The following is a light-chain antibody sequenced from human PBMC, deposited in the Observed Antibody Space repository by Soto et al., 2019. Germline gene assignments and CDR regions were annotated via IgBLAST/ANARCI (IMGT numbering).Light chain of an antibody. Sequence: EIGLTQSPGTLSLSPGERATLSCRARQSVSSSYLAWYQQKPGQAPRLLIYGASSRVTCIPDRFSGSGSGTYFALTISRLESEAFAVYYCQQYGRSPRTFGQGTKVDIK. CDR3: QQYGRSPRT. J-gene: IGKJ1*01. CDR1: QSVSSSY. CDR2: GAS. V-gene: IGKV3-20*01.